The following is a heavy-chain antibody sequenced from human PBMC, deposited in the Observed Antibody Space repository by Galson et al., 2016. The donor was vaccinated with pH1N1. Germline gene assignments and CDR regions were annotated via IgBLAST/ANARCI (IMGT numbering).Heavy chain of an antibody. CDR2: MSGSGDNT. Sequence: SLRLSCAASGFTFTSHAMTWVRQAPGKGLEWVSTMSGSGDNTYYADSVKGRIIISNDNSKNTLYLQMYSLRGGDTAVYYCAKPNCASSRCYYHFHVWGQGTTVTVSS. CDR1: GFTFTSHA. D-gene: IGHD2-15*01. J-gene: IGHJ3*01. CDR3: AKPNCASSRCYYHFHV. V-gene: IGHV3-23*01.